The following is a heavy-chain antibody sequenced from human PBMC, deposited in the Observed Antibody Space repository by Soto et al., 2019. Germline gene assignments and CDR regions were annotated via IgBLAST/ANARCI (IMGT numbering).Heavy chain of an antibody. CDR3: ARSPDVDWSNFDY. Sequence: QVQLQQWGAGLLKPSETLSVICAIYGGSFSGHYWSWIRQSPGKGLEWIGEINHNSGSTQYNPSLKSRVTISMDTSKNQFSVRLNSVTAADTAVYYCARSPDVDWSNFDYWGHGVRVTVSS. J-gene: IGHJ4*01. CDR1: GGSFSGHY. D-gene: IGHD3-9*01. CDR2: INHNSGST. V-gene: IGHV4-34*01.